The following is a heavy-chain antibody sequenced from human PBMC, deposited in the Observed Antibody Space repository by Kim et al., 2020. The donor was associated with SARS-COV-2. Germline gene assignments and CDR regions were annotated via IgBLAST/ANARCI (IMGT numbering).Heavy chain of an antibody. D-gene: IGHD6-19*01. V-gene: IGHV3-48*02. CDR3: GGDAGVGVAVDFDY. Sequence: YADCVKGRFTNSRDNARNSRYLQMNSLRDEDTAVYYCGGDAGVGVAVDFDYWGQGTLVTVSP. J-gene: IGHJ4*02.